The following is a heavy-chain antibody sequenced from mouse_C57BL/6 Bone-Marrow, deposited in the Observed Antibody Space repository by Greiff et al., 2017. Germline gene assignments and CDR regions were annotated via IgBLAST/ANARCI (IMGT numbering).Heavy chain of an antibody. CDR1: GFTIKNTY. V-gene: IGHV14-3*01. CDR2: LDPANGNT. CDR3: DSHLLLRIYAMDY. Sequence: VQLKESVAELVRPGASVKLSCTASGFTIKNTYMHWVKQRPEQVLEWIGRLDPANGNTKYAPKFQGKATITADTSSNTAYLQLSSLTSEDTSIYYCDSHLLLRIYAMDYWGQGTSVTVSS. D-gene: IGHD1-1*01. J-gene: IGHJ4*01.